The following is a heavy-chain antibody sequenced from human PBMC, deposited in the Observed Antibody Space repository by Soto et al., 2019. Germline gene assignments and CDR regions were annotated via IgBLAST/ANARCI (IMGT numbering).Heavy chain of an antibody. Sequence: QDHLVESGGGVVQPGTSLRLSCAASGFTFNTYGMHWVRQAPGKGLEWVAVISYDGSDKFYADSVKGRFTISRDNSKNTVYLQMSSLTAEDTAIYYCAKSPNFYCSSPNCYKYYFDYWGQGTLVTVSS. V-gene: IGHV3-30*18. CDR2: ISYDGSDK. CDR1: GFTFNTYG. D-gene: IGHD2-2*02. CDR3: AKSPNFYCSSPNCYKYYFDY. J-gene: IGHJ4*02.